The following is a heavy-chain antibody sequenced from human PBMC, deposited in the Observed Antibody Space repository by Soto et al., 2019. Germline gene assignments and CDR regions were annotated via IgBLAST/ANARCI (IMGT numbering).Heavy chain of an antibody. CDR2: MNPTSGDT. CDR1: GYTSSSYD. CDR3: AKVSRRGSAIDFDY. J-gene: IGHJ4*02. Sequence: QVQLVQSGAEVKKPGASVKVSCKASGYTSSSYDINWVRQATGQGLEWMGWMNPTSGDTGYAQKFQGRVTMTRNTSITTAYMELYSLRSEDTAVYYCAKVSRRGSAIDFDYWGQGTLVTVSP. D-gene: IGHD3-10*01. V-gene: IGHV1-8*01.